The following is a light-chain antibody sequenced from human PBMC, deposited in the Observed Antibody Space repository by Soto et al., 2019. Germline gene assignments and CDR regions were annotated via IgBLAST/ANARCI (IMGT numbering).Light chain of an antibody. J-gene: IGKJ5*01. CDR2: DAS. CDR3: QQRSVWPIT. Sequence: EVVMTQSPDTLSVSPGERATLSCRASQSVSSNLAWYQQKPGQSPRLLIYDASHRATGVPARFSGSGSGTDFTLTISSLEPGDFAVYYCQQRSVWPITFGQGTRLEIK. CDR1: QSVSSN. V-gene: IGKV3-11*01.